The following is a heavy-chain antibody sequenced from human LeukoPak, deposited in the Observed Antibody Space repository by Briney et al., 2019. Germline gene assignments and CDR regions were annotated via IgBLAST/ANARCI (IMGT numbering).Heavy chain of an antibody. J-gene: IGHJ4*02. CDR2: ISGSGGST. D-gene: IGHD6-13*01. CDR3: AKDRSQYSGSWYDY. V-gene: IGHV3-23*01. Sequence: GGSLRLSCTTSGFTFSNYAMSWVRQAPGKGLEWVSAISGSGGSTYYADSVKGRFTISRDNSKNTLYLQMNSLRAEDTAVYYCAKDRSQYSGSWYDYWGQGTLVTVSS. CDR1: GFTFSNYA.